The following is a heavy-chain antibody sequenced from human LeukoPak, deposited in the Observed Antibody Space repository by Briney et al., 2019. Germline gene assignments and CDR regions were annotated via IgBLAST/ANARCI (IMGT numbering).Heavy chain of an antibody. J-gene: IGHJ3*02. CDR2: IYYSGNT. D-gene: IGHD3-22*01. V-gene: IGHV4-59*12. CDR3: ARDRYYYDTSGPPLDI. Sequence: SETLSLTCAVYGGSFSGYYWSWIRQPPGKGLEWIGYIYYSGNTNYNPSLKSRVTMSVDTSKNQFSLRLSSVTAADTAVYYCARDRYYYDTSGPPLDIWGQGTMVTVSS. CDR1: GGSFSGYY.